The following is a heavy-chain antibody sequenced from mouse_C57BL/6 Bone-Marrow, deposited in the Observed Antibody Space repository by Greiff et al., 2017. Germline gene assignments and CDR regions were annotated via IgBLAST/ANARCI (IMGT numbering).Heavy chain of an antibody. CDR3: ARDGTWFAN. CDR1: GYTFTSYW. D-gene: IGHD3-3*01. CDR2: IDPSDSYT. Sequence: QVQLQQPGAELVKPGASVKLSCKASGYTFTSYWMQWVKQRPGQGLEWIGEIDPSDSYTNYNQKFKGKATLTVDTSSSTAYMQLSSLTSEDSAVYCCARDGTWFANWGQGTLVTVSA. J-gene: IGHJ3*01. V-gene: IGHV1-50*01.